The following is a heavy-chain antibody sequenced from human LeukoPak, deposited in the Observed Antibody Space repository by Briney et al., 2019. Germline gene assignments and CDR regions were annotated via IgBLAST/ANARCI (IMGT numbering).Heavy chain of an antibody. CDR2: INASGGST. J-gene: IGHJ4*02. CDR1: GYTFTTYY. D-gene: IGHD5-18*01. V-gene: IGHV1-46*01. Sequence: ASVKVSCKASGYTFTTYYMHWVRQAPGRGLEWMGIINASGGSTSYAQKFQGRVTMTRDTSTSTVYMELSSLRSEDTAVYSCARDPGSYGPSYYFDHWGQGTLVTVSS. CDR3: ARDPGSYGPSYYFDH.